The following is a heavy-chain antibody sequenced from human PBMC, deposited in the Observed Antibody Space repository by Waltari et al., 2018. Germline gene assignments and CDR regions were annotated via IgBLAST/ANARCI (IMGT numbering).Heavy chain of an antibody. CDR3: ARRPSGRGAFDI. V-gene: IGHV4-39*01. Sequence: QLQLQESGPGLVKPSETLSLTCTVSGGTITSSSYYRGWIRQPPGKGLEWIGSNYYSGTTYDTPSLKTRVTISVDPSKNQSSLTLSSVTAADTAVYYCARRPSGRGAFDIWGQGTMVTVSS. CDR2: NYYSGTT. D-gene: IGHD3-10*01. J-gene: IGHJ3*02. CDR1: GGTITSSSYY.